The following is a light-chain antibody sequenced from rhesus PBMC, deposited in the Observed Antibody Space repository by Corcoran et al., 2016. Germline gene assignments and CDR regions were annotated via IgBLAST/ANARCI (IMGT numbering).Light chain of an antibody. Sequence: QYAPTQPPSVSGSPGQSVTISCTGTSSDIGGYNYVSWYQQHPGKAPKLMIYGVSNRHSGVSDRFSGSKSANTASLTISGLQAEDEADYYCCSYTTSSTFIFGAGTRLTVL. V-gene: IGLV2S7*01. CDR1: SSDIGGYNY. CDR2: GVS. CDR3: CSYTTSSTFI. J-gene: IGLJ1*01.